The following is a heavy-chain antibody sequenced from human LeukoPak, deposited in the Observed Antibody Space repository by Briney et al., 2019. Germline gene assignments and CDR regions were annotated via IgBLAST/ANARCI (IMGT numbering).Heavy chain of an antibody. J-gene: IGHJ3*02. CDR1: GGSFSGYY. V-gene: IGHV4-34*01. CDR3: ARGPPSVVPAASGRDAFDI. Sequence: SETLSLTCAVYGGSFSGYYWSWIRQPPGKGLEWIGEINYSGSTNYNPSLKSRVTISVDTSKNQFSLKLSSVTAADTAVYYCARGPPSVVPAASGRDAFDIWGQGTMVTVSS. D-gene: IGHD2-2*01. CDR2: INYSGST.